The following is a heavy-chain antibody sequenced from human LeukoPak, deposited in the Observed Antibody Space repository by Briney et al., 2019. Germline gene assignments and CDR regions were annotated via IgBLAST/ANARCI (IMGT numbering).Heavy chain of an antibody. Sequence: PGGSLRLSCAASGFTFSDNYMSWIRQAPGKGLEWVSYISSSGNTTYNAASVKGRFSITRDNAKNSLYLQMNSLRAEDTAVYYCARDGRGLAYYFDYWGQGTLVTVSS. V-gene: IGHV3-11*04. D-gene: IGHD6-19*01. CDR3: ARDGRGLAYYFDY. J-gene: IGHJ4*02. CDR1: GFTFSDNY. CDR2: ISSSGNTT.